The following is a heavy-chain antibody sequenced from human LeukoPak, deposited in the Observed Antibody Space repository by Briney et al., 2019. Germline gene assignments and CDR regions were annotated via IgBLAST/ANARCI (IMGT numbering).Heavy chain of an antibody. J-gene: IGHJ4*02. CDR2: TFYRSKWYN. CDR3: ARASITMVRGVLYYFDY. CDR1: GDSVSSNSAA. V-gene: IGHV6-1*01. Sequence: SQTLSLTCPISGDSVSSNSAAWNWIRQSPSRGLEWLGRTFYRSKWYNDYAVSVKSRITINPDTSKNQFSLQLNSVTPEDTAVYYCARASITMVRGVLYYFDYWGQGTLVTVSS. D-gene: IGHD3-10*01.